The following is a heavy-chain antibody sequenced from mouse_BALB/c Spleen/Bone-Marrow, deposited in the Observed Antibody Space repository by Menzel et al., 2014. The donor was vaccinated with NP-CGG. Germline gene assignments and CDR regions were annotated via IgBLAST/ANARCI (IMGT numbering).Heavy chain of an antibody. J-gene: IGHJ3*01. D-gene: IGHD1-2*01. Sequence: EVQLQQSGGGLVQPGGSLKLSCAASGFDFSTFWMSWVRQAPGKGLEWIGEINPDRSTINYRPSLKDKFIISRDNAKNTLYLLLSKVRSEDTALYYCARLHYYGHGAYWGQGTLVTVS. CDR2: INPDRSTI. CDR1: GFDFSTFW. V-gene: IGHV4-1*02. CDR3: ARLHYYGHGAY.